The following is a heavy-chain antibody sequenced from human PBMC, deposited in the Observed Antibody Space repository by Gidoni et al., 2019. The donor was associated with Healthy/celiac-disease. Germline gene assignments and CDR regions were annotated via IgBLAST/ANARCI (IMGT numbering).Heavy chain of an antibody. J-gene: IGHJ6*02. V-gene: IGHV3-30-3*01. CDR3: ARDAGDIVVVPAAMLYYYYYGMDV. CDR2: ISYDGSNK. Sequence: QVQLVESGGGVVQPGRSLRLSCAASGFTFSSYAMHWVRHAPGKGLEWVAVISYDGSNKYYADSVKGRFTISRDNSKNTLYLQMNSLRAEDTAVYYCARDAGDIVVVPAAMLYYYYYGMDVWGQGTTVTVSS. CDR1: GFTFSSYA. D-gene: IGHD2-2*01.